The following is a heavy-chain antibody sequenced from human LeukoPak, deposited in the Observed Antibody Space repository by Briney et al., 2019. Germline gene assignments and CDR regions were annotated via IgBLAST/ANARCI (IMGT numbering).Heavy chain of an antibody. Sequence: AGGSLRLSCAASGFTFSSYWMSWVRQAPGKGLEWVANIKQDGSEKYYVDSVKGRFTISRDNAKNSLYLQMNSLRAEDTAEYYCARDLGVSGSYYGYYYYGMDVWGQGTTVTVSS. D-gene: IGHD1-26*01. CDR2: IKQDGSEK. J-gene: IGHJ6*02. V-gene: IGHV3-7*01. CDR1: GFTFSSYW. CDR3: ARDLGVSGSYYGYYYYGMDV.